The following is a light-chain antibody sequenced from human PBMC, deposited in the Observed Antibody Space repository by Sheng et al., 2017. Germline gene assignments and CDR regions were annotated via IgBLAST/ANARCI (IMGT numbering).Light chain of an antibody. V-gene: IGKV1-39*01. CDR1: QTLGKY. CDR2: GTS. Sequence: DIQMTQSPSSLSASVGDRVTITCRASQTLGKYVNWYQEKPGEXPSLLIYGTSSLATGVPSRFSGSGSGSDFILTIYSLQPEDFATYYCQQSYSVPRTFGQGTKVEIK. CDR3: QQSYSVPRT. J-gene: IGKJ1*01.